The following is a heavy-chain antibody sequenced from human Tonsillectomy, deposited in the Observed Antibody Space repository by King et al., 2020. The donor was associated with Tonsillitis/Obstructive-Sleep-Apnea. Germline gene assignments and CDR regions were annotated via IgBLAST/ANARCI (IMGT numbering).Heavy chain of an antibody. D-gene: IGHD5-12*01. J-gene: IGHJ3*02. Sequence: QLVQSGAEVKEPGESLRISCKGSGYSFTSYWINWVRQMPGKGLEWMGGIDPSDPYTNYSPSFQGHVTFSVDKSISTAHLQWSSLGASDNAMYYCARGGIGYDFAFDIWGQGTMVTVSS. CDR2: IDPSDPYT. CDR3: ARGGIGYDFAFDI. V-gene: IGHV5-10-1*01. CDR1: GYSFTSYW.